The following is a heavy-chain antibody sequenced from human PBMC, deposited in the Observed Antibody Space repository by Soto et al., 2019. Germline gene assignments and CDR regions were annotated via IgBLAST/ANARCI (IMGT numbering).Heavy chain of an antibody. V-gene: IGHV3-21*06. CDR2: ISSTGGSI. J-gene: IGHJ4*02. D-gene: IGHD6-25*01. CDR1: GFTFRNFA. CDR3: ARAARETATTPHGY. Sequence: EVQLVESGGGQVRPGGSLRLSCAVSGFTFRNFAMNWVRQAPGKGLEWVSSISSTGGSIYYAESLKGRFTVSRDNAQNFLYLQMNRLRVEDTAVYYCARAARETATTPHGYWGQGTLVTVSS.